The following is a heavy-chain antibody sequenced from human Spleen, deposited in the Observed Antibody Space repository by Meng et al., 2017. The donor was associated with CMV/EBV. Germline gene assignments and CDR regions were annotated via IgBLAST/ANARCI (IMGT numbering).Heavy chain of an antibody. D-gene: IGHD6-19*01. J-gene: IGHJ4*02. CDR3: ALGRLGYCSTANCPY. CDR2: ISGSGAST. CDR1: GFTFSSYA. Sequence: GESLKISCAASGFTFSSYAMSWVRQAPGKGLEWVSGISGSGASTYYADSVKGRFTISRDNSKNTLYLQMNSLRVEDTAVYYCALGRLGYCSTANCPYWGQGTLVTVSS. V-gene: IGHV3-23*01.